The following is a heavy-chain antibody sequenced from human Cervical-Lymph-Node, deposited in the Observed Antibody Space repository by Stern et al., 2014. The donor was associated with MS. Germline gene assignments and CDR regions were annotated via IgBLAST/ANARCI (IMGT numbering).Heavy chain of an antibody. V-gene: IGHV7-4-1*01. Sequence: VQLVESGSEMKTPGASVKVSCKASGYMFNRYALNWVRQVPGQGFEWMGWINTSTGAPTYALCLTGPFVFSLDPSVRTAFLQISSLKAEDTAVYYCARPITGAGHAFDSWGQGTLVTVSS. CDR3: ARPITGAGHAFDS. CDR2: INTSTGAP. CDR1: GYMFNRYA. J-gene: IGHJ4*02. D-gene: IGHD4/OR15-4a*01.